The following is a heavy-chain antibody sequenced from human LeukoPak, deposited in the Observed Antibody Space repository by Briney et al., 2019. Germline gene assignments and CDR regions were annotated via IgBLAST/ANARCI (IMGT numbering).Heavy chain of an antibody. V-gene: IGHV4-59*08. Sequence: SETLSLTCTVSGGSISSYYWSWIRQPPGKGLEWIGYIYYSGSTNYNPSLKSRVTISVDTSKNQFSLKLSSVTAADTAVYYCARLGYCSSTSCHLGYYYMDVWGKGTTVTVSS. CDR1: GGSISSYY. CDR3: ARLGYCSSTSCHLGYYYMDV. J-gene: IGHJ6*03. D-gene: IGHD2-2*01. CDR2: IYYSGST.